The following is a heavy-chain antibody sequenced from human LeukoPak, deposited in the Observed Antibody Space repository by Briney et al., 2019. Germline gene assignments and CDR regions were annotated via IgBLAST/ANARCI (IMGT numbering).Heavy chain of an antibody. CDR3: ARDRGGYYTPIDC. J-gene: IGHJ4*02. CDR1: GFTFSSYS. D-gene: IGHD3-3*01. Sequence: GGSLRLSCAASGFTFSSYSMNWVRQAPGKGLEWVSSISSSSSYIYYADSVKGRFPISRDNAKSTLYLQMHSLRAEDTAVYYCARDRGGYYTPIDCWGQGTLVTVSS. CDR2: ISSSSSYI. V-gene: IGHV3-21*01.